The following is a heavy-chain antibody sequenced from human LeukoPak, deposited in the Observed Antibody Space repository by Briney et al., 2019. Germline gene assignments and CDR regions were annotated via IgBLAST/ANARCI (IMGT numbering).Heavy chain of an antibody. J-gene: IGHJ4*02. CDR1: RFTFSSYS. Sequence: KPGGSLRLSCAASRFTFSSYSMIWVRQAPGKGLGWVSSISSSGTYIYYADSLKGRFTISRDNAANSLYLQMNSLRAEDTAVYYCARHLLSGDFWGIDYWGQGTLVTVSS. D-gene: IGHD3-16*01. V-gene: IGHV3-21*01. CDR3: ARHLLSGDFWGIDY. CDR2: ISSSGTYI.